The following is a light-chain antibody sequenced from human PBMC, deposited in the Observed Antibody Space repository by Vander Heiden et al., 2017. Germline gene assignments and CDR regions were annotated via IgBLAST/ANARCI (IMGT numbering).Light chain of an antibody. CDR3: QQYYSTPT. CDR2: WAS. Sequence: DIVMTQSPDSLAVSLGERATINCKSSQSVLYSSNNKNYLAWYQQKPGQPPKLLIYWASTREFGVPDRFSGSGSGTDFTLTISSLQAEDVAVYYCQQYYSTPTFGPGTKVEFK. V-gene: IGKV4-1*01. CDR1: QSVLYSSNNKNY. J-gene: IGKJ3*01.